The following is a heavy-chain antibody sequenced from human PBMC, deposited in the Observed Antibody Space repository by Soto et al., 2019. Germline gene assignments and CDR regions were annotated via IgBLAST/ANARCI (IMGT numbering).Heavy chain of an antibody. J-gene: IGHJ4*02. CDR1: GGLFSSFA. D-gene: IGHD3-16*01. CDR2: IIPVFGTT. CDR3: ARGGGPYVWFNEF. Sequence: SVKVSCKDSGGLFSSFAISWVRQAPGQGLEWMGGIIPVFGTTNYAQKLQGRVTITADESTNTAYMELSSLTSDDTAMYYCARGGGPYVWFNEFWGQGTQVTVSS. V-gene: IGHV1-69*13.